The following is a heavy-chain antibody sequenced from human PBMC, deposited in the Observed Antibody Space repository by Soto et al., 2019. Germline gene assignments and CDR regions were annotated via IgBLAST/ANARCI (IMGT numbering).Heavy chain of an antibody. CDR1: GGSISSSSYY. J-gene: IGHJ5*02. Sequence: SETLSLTCTVSGGSISSSSYYWGWIRQPPGKGLEWIGSIYYSGSTYYNPSLKSRVTISVDTSKNQFSLKLSSVTAADTAVYYCARPIITMVRGVSHFAFDPWGQGTLVTVS. CDR3: ARPIITMVRGVSHFAFDP. CDR2: IYYSGST. D-gene: IGHD3-10*01. V-gene: IGHV4-39*01.